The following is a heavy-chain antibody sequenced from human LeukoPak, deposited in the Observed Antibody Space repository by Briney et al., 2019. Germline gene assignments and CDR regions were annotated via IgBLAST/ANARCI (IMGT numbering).Heavy chain of an antibody. CDR1: GGPISSGDYY. V-gene: IGHV4-61*08. CDR3: ARASGWVWYFDL. Sequence: SETLSLTCTVTGGPISSGDYYWSWIRQHPGKGLEWIGYIHYSGSTNYNPSLKSRVTISVDTSKNQFSLKLSSVTAADTAVYYCARASGWVWYFDLWGRGTLVTVSS. D-gene: IGHD6-19*01. CDR2: IHYSGST. J-gene: IGHJ2*01.